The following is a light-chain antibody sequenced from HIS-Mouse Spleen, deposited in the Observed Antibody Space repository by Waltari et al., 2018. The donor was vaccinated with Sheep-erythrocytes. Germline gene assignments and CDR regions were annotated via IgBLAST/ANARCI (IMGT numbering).Light chain of an antibody. Sequence: DIQMTQSPSSLSASVGDRVPITCQASQDSSNYLNWYQQKPGKAPKLLINDASNLETGVPSRFSGSGSGTDFTFTISSLQPEDIATYYCQQYDKRPLTFGGGTK. CDR1: QDSSNY. CDR3: QQYDKRPLT. J-gene: IGKJ4*01. CDR2: DAS. V-gene: IGKV1-33*01.